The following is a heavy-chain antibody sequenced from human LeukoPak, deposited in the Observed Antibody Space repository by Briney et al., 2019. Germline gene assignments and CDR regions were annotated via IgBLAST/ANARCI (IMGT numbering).Heavy chain of an antibody. CDR1: GFTFSSYW. Sequence: GESLRLSCAASGFTFSSYWMSWVRQAPGKGLEWVANIKQDGSEKYYVDSVKGRFTISRDNAKNSLYLQMNSLRAEDTAVYYCAATWTDFWSGYYYDYWGQGTLVTVSS. J-gene: IGHJ4*02. CDR2: IKQDGSEK. V-gene: IGHV3-7*01. CDR3: AATWTDFWSGYYYDY. D-gene: IGHD3-3*01.